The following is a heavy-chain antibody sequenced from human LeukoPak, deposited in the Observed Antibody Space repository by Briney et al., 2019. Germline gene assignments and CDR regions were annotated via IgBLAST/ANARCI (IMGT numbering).Heavy chain of an antibody. CDR3: ARVTLTTVTASDY. Sequence: ASVKVSCKASGYTFTGYYIHWVRQAPGQGLEWMGWINPNTGGTHYALKFRGRVTMTRDTSISTAYMELSRLRSDDTAVYYCARVTLTTVTASDYWGQGTLVTVSS. D-gene: IGHD4-17*01. CDR2: INPNTGGT. CDR1: GYTFTGYY. V-gene: IGHV1-2*02. J-gene: IGHJ4*02.